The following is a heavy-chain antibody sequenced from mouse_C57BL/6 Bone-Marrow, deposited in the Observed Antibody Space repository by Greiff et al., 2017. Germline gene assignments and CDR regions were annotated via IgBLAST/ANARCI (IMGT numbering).Heavy chain of an antibody. CDR1: GFTFSSYT. CDR3: ARPDYSNYGFAY. D-gene: IGHD2-5*01. V-gene: IGHV5-9*01. J-gene: IGHJ3*01. Sequence: EVQVVESGGGLVKPGGSLKLSCAASGFTFSSYTMPWVRQTPEKRLEWVATISGGGGNTYYPDSVKGRFTISRDNAKTTRYLQMSCLRSEDTAFYYCARPDYSNYGFAYWGQGTLVTVSA. CDR2: ISGGGGNT.